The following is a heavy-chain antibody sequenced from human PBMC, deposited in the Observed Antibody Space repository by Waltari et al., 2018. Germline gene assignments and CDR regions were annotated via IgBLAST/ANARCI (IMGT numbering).Heavy chain of an antibody. D-gene: IGHD1-26*01. J-gene: IGHJ5*02. CDR1: GYPFNNDG. V-gene: IGHV3-30*18. Sequence: QVEESGGGVVQPGGSRRLPWLASGYPFNNDGMHWVRQAPGKGLEWLAVISSDGSGKYYADSVKGRFTMSRDNSKNMVYLQMNSLRPEDTAVYYCAKAGGIYNYPLDPWGQGTLVTVSS. CDR2: ISSDGSGK. CDR3: AKAGGIYNYPLDP.